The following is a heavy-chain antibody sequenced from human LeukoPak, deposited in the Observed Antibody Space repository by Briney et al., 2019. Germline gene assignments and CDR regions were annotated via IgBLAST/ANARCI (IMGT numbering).Heavy chain of an antibody. CDR1: GYTFTSYY. V-gene: IGHV1-46*01. J-gene: IGHJ4*02. D-gene: IGHD5-24*01. CDR2: INPSGGST. Sequence: ASVKVSCKASGYTFTSYYMHWVRQAPGQGLEWMGIINPSGGSTNYAQKFQGRVTITADESTSTAYMELSSLRSEDTAVYYCAGGAGYNYPYYFDYWGQGTLVTVSS. CDR3: AGGAGYNYPYYFDY.